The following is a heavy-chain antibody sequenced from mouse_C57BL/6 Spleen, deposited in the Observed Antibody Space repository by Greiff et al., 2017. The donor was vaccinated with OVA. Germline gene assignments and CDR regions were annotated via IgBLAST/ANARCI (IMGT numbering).Heavy chain of an antibody. CDR3: TRDGAMWLLRFAY. V-gene: IGHV1-5*01. CDR1: GYTFTSYW. D-gene: IGHD2-3*01. Sequence: EVKLVESGTVLARPGASVKMSCKTSGYTFTSYWMHWVYQRPGQGLEWIGAIYPGNSDTSYNQKFKGKAKLTAVTSASTAYMELSSLTNEDSAVYYCTRDGAMWLLRFAYWGQGALVTVSA. CDR2: IYPGNSDT. J-gene: IGHJ3*01.